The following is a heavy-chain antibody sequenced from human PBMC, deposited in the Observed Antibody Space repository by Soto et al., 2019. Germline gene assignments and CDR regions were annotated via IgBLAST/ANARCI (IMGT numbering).Heavy chain of an antibody. J-gene: IGHJ4*02. D-gene: IGHD3-22*01. CDR3: ARDDSSGYYYLDY. CDR2: ISYDGSNK. CDR1: GGTFSSYA. V-gene: IGHV3-30*16. Sequence: QVQLVQSGAEVKKPGSSVKVSCKASGGTFSSYAISWVRQAPGQGLEWVAVISYDGSNKYYADSVKGRFTISRDNSKNTLYLQMNSLRVEDTAVYSCARDDSSGYYYLDYCGQGTLVTVSS.